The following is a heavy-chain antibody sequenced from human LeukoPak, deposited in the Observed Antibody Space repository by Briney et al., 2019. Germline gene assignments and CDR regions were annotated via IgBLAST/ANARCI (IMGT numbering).Heavy chain of an antibody. Sequence: HWASVKVSCKASGGTFSSYAISWVRQAPGQGLEWMGRIIPILGIANYAQKFQGRVTITADKSTSTAYMELSSLRSEDTAVYYCARAGGYGVATTHSLDYWGQGTLVTVSS. V-gene: IGHV1-69*04. CDR1: GGTFSSYA. CDR2: IIPILGIA. CDR3: ARAGGYGVATTHSLDY. D-gene: IGHD5-12*01. J-gene: IGHJ4*02.